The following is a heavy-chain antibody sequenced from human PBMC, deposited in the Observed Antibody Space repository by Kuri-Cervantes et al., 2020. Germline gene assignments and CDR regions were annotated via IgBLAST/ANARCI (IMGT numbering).Heavy chain of an antibody. CDR3: AKDYDSSTYYYYYMDV. V-gene: IGHV3-23*01. J-gene: IGHJ6*03. CDR2: ISGSGSSI. D-gene: IGHD3-22*01. CDR1: GFTFRNYG. Sequence: GGSLRLSCAASGFTFRNYGSSWVRQAPGKGLEWVSTISGSGSSIYYADSVKGRFTISRDNSKSTLYLQMNSLRAEDTAIYYCAKDYDSSTYYYYYMDVWGKGTTVTVSS.